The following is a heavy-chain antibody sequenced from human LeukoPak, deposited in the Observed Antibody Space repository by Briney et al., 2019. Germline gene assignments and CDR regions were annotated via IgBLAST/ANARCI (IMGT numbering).Heavy chain of an antibody. CDR3: ARDRYDYVWGSYVPTYYFDY. V-gene: IGHV4-30-4*08. D-gene: IGHD3-16*01. Sequence: PSETLSLTCTVSGGSISSGDYYWSWIRQPPGKGLEWIGYIYYSGSTYYNPSLKSRVTISVDTSKNQFSLKLSSVTAADTAVYYCARDRYDYVWGSYVPTYYFDYWGQGTLVTVSS. CDR2: IYYSGST. CDR1: GGSISSGDYY. J-gene: IGHJ4*02.